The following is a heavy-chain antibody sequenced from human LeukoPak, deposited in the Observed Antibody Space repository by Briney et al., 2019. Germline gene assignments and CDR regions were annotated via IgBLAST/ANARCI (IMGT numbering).Heavy chain of an antibody. CDR3: ARVGTNYYGYQLDV. V-gene: IGHV4-30-2*01. Sequence: SETLSLTCAVSGGSISSGGYSWSWIRQPPGKGLEWIEYIYHSGSTYYNPSLKSRVTISVDRSKNQFSLKLSSVTAADTAVYYCARVGTNYYGYQLDVWGQGTTVTVSS. CDR2: IYHSGST. CDR1: GGSISSGGYS. D-gene: IGHD3-10*01. J-gene: IGHJ6*02.